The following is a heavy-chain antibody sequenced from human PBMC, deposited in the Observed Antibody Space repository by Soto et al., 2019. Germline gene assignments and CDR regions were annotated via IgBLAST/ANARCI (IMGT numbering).Heavy chain of an antibody. V-gene: IGHV3-66*01. Sequence: GGSLRPSCAASGFTVSSNYMSWVRQAPGKGLEWVSVIYSGGSTYYADSVKGRFTISRDNSKNTLYLQMNSLRAEDTAVYYCAREDGYRGGDAFDIWGQGTMVTVSS. D-gene: IGHD5-12*01. CDR1: GFTVSSNY. CDR2: IYSGGST. CDR3: AREDGYRGGDAFDI. J-gene: IGHJ3*02.